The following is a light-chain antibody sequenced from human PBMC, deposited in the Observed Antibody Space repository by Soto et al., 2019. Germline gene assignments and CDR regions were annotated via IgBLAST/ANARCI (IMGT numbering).Light chain of an antibody. CDR2: GAS. CDR3: LQYGNSPET. J-gene: IGKJ1*01. CDR1: QSVFNNH. V-gene: IGKV3-20*01. Sequence: EIVLTQSPGTLSLSAWERATLSCRASQSVFNNHIGWYQQKPGQAPRLLIYGASTRATGIPARFSGSGSGTEFTLTISRLEPEDLAVYYCLQYGNSPETFGQGTKVDIK.